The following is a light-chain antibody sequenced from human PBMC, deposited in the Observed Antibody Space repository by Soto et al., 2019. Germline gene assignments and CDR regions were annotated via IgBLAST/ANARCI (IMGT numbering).Light chain of an antibody. Sequence: DIQLPQSPSFLSPSIGERVTITGRASQVISTSLAWYQVKPGKATKLLIYAASTLESGVPSKFSATVSGTEFSLTITSLQPEEFATYYCQKLFDSPITVGKGTRLEIK. CDR3: QKLFDSPIT. CDR2: AAS. J-gene: IGKJ5*01. V-gene: IGKV1-9*01. CDR1: QVISTS.